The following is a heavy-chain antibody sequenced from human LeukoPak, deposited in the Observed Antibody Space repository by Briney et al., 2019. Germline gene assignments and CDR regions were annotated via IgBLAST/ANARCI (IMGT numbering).Heavy chain of an antibody. CDR1: GYTFTSYY. J-gene: IGHJ6*02. CDR3: ARGTVMVYARYYYYYGMDV. CDR2: INPSGGST. D-gene: IGHD5/OR15-5a*01. Sequence: ASVKVSCKASGYTFTSYYMHWVRQAPGQGLEWMGIINPSGGSTSYAQKFQGRVTITADESTSTAYMELSSLRSEDTAVYYCARGTVMVYARYYYYYGMDVWGQGTTVTVSS. V-gene: IGHV1-46*01.